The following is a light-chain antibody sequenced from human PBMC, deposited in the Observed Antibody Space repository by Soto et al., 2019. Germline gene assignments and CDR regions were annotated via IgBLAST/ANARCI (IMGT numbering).Light chain of an antibody. V-gene: IGKV3-11*01. Sequence: EIVLTQSPATLSLSPGERATLSCRASQSVSSYLAWYQQKPGQAPRLLIYDASNRATGIPARFSGSGSGTDFTLTIRSLEPEDFAVYYCQHEITFGQGTRLEIK. CDR2: DAS. J-gene: IGKJ5*01. CDR1: QSVSSY. CDR3: QHEIT.